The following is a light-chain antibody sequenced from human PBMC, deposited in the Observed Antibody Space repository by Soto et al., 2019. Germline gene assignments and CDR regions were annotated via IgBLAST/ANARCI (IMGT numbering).Light chain of an antibody. Sequence: DIQMTQSPSSLFASVGDRVTITCRASQGIINYLAWFQQKPGKAPRSLVFAASTLQSGVPSRFRGSRPGTDFTLTISSLQPDDGATYYCQQYIRYPLSVGHGTLLESK. J-gene: IGKJ5*01. CDR3: QQYIRYPLS. CDR2: AAS. CDR1: QGIINY. V-gene: IGKV1-16*01.